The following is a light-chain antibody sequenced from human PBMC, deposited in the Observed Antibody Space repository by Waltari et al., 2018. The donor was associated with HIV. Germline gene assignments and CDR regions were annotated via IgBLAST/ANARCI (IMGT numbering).Light chain of an antibody. Sequence: EIVLTQSPGTLSLSPGETVTLSCRASQIVSSAYLAWYQQKPGQAPRLLIHGASTRATAVPDRFSGSGFGTDFTLTISRLEPEDFAVYYCHQYADSPETFGQGARVEIK. CDR1: QIVSSAY. CDR2: GAS. CDR3: HQYADSPET. V-gene: IGKV3-20*01. J-gene: IGKJ1*01.